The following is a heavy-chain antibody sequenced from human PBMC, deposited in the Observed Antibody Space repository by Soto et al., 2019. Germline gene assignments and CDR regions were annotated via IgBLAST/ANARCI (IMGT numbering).Heavy chain of an antibody. D-gene: IGHD2-2*01. V-gene: IGHV3-30*18. CDR3: AKDFKCSSNSCYDDYYYYYGMDV. CDR2: ISYDGSNK. CDR1: GFTFSSYG. J-gene: IGHJ6*02. Sequence: GGSLRLSCAASGFTFSSYGMHWVRQAPGKGLEWVAVISYDGSNKYYADSVKGRFTISRDNSKNTLYLQMNSLRAEDTAVYYCAKDFKCSSNSCYDDYYYYYGMDVWGQGTTVTVSS.